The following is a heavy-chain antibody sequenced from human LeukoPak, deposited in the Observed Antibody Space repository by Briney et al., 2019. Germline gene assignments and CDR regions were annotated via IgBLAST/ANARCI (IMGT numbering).Heavy chain of an antibody. J-gene: IGHJ4*02. CDR1: GFTFSSYA. V-gene: IGHV3-23*01. Sequence: GGSLRLSCAASGFTFSSYAMSWIRQAPGKGLEWVSVISGRGGNTYYADSVKGRFTISRENSKNTLYLQMNSLRAEDTAVYYCAPGGLWGTRLFDYWGQGTLVTVYS. CDR3: APGGLWGTRLFDY. CDR2: ISGRGGNT. D-gene: IGHD4/OR15-4a*01.